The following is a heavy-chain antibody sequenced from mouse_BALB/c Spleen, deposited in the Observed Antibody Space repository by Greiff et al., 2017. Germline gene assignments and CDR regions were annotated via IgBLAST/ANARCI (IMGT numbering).Heavy chain of an antibody. CDR1: GYTFTSYT. CDR2: INPSSGYT. Sequence: QVQLQQSAAELARPGASVKMSCKASGYTFTSYTMHWVKQRPGQGLEWIGYINPSSGYTEYNQKFKDKTTLTADKSSSTAYMQLSSLTSEDSAGYYCASLIYDGYYGAYWGQGTLVTVSA. V-gene: IGHV1-4*02. D-gene: IGHD2-3*01. J-gene: IGHJ3*01. CDR3: ASLIYDGYYGAY.